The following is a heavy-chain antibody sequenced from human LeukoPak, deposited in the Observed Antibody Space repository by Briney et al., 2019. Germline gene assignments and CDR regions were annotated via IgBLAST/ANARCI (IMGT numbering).Heavy chain of an antibody. Sequence: GASVKISCKASGYTFTTYYMHWVRQAPGQGLEWMGIINPSGGGTNYAQEFQGRVTMTRDTSTSTVYMDLNNLRSDDTAVNYCARGNPTNYGAYLYYFDYWGQGTLVTVPS. CDR2: INPSGGGT. CDR1: GYTFTTYY. D-gene: IGHD4-17*01. CDR3: ARGNPTNYGAYLYYFDY. J-gene: IGHJ4*02. V-gene: IGHV1-46*01.